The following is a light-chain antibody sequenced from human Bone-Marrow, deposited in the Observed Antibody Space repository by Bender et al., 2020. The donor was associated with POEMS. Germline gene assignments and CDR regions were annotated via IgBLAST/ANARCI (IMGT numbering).Light chain of an antibody. CDR2: NDF. J-gene: IGLJ3*02. CDR1: DLGSKV. CDR3: QVWDSNNGHLWV. V-gene: IGLV3-21*02. Sequence: SYVLTQPPSVSVAPGQTARISCGGKDLGSKVVHWYQQRPGQAPVLVLYNDFNRPSGIPERFSGSNSGHTATLVISRVEAGDEADYYCQVWDSNNGHLWVFGGGTKLTVL.